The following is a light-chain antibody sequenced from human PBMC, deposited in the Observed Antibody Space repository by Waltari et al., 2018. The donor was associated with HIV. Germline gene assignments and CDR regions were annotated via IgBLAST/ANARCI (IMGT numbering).Light chain of an antibody. V-gene: IGLV1-47*01. CDR2: RNY. J-gene: IGLJ3*02. CDR3: STWDGSLGAYV. Sequence: VPTQPPAAATTARQIATTSSSGSCSDVDSYFVYWYQLTPGTNSKLLIYRNYQRPSGVPDRFSASKSGASASLAVSGLRSDDEADYYCSTWDGSLGAYVFGGGTKLTVL. CDR1: CSDVDSYF.